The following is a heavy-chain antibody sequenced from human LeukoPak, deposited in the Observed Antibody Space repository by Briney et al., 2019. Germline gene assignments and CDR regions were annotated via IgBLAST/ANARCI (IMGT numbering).Heavy chain of an antibody. J-gene: IGHJ6*03. CDR3: ARFRSAVPGTYNYYYLDV. Sequence: SETLSLTCTVSDGSISSYYWSWLRLPPGKGLEYIGYVSYSGTTNYNTSLKSRLTISLDTSKNQISLRLSSVTAAGTALYYCARFRSAVPGTYNYYYLDVWGKGTTVTVSS. CDR1: DGSISSYY. D-gene: IGHD6-19*01. V-gene: IGHV4-59*01. CDR2: VSYSGTT.